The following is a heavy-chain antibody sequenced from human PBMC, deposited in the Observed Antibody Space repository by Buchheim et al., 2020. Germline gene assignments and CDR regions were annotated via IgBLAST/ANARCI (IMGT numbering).Heavy chain of an antibody. CDR3: ARDTGGYGRFDY. V-gene: IGHV4-31*03. CDR2: IYHSGST. J-gene: IGHJ4*02. D-gene: IGHD6-25*01. CDR1: GGSISSNGYY. Sequence: QVHLQESGPGLVKPSETLSLTCTVSGGSISSNGYYWSWIRQHPGKGLEWIGYIYHSGSTFYNPSLKSRVAISVDTAKNQFSLKVSSVTAADTAVYYCARDTGGYGRFDYWGQGT.